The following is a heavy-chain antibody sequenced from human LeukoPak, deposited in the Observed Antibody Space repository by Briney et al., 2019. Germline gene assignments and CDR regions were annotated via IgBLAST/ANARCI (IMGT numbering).Heavy chain of an antibody. CDR3: ARIAVAGRDFDY. V-gene: IGHV3-23*01. J-gene: IGHJ4*02. CDR1: GFTFSSYA. CDR2: ISGSGGST. D-gene: IGHD6-19*01. Sequence: PGGSLRLSCAASGFTFSSYAMSWVRQAPGKGLEWVSAISGSGGSTYYADSVKGRFTIPRDNSKNTLYLQMNSLRAEDTAVYYCARIAVAGRDFDYWGQGTLVTVSS.